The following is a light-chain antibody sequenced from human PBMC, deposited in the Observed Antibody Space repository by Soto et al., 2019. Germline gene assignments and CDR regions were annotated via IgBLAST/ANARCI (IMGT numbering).Light chain of an antibody. V-gene: IGKV3-20*01. CDR3: QQYGSSPFT. J-gene: IGKJ3*01. CDR1: QSVSSSY. CDR2: GAS. Sequence: EIVLTQSTGTLSLSPGERATLSCRASQSVSSSYLAWYQQKPGQAPRLLIYGASSRATGIPDRFSCSGSGTDFTLTISRLEPEDFAVYYCQQYGSSPFTFVPGTKVDIK.